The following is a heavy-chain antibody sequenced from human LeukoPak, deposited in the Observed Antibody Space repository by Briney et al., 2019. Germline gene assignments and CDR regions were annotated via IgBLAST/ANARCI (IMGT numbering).Heavy chain of an antibody. CDR2: IYYSGST. CDR1: GGSISSYY. Sequence: SATLSLTCTVSGGSISSYYWSWIRQPPGKGLEWIGYIYYSGSTNYNPSLKSRVTISVDTSKNQFSLKLSSVTAADTAVYYCARAPAGVAAAGIFFDYWGQGTLVTVSS. J-gene: IGHJ4*02. D-gene: IGHD6-13*01. V-gene: IGHV4-59*01. CDR3: ARAPAGVAAAGIFFDY.